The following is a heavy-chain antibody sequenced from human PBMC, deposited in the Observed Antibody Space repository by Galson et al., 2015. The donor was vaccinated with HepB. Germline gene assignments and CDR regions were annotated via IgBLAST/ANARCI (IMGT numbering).Heavy chain of an antibody. V-gene: IGHV3-74*01. J-gene: IGHJ3*02. Sequence: SLRLSCAASGFTFRNYWMHWVRQVPGKRLVWVSRINSDGTTTTYADSVEGRFTISRDNAKNTLYLQMNSLRAEDTAVYYCVPLGAEDFDIWGQGTMVTVSS. CDR1: GFTFRNYW. CDR2: INSDGTTT. D-gene: IGHD3-16*01. CDR3: VPLGAEDFDI.